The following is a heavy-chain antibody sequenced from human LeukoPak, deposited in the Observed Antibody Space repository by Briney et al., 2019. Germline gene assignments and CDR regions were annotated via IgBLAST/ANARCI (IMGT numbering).Heavy chain of an antibody. CDR1: GGSFSGYY. CDR3: ARGGGDSYGVDY. CDR2: INHSGST. V-gene: IGHV4-34*01. D-gene: IGHD5-18*01. J-gene: IGHJ4*02. Sequence: PSETLSLTCAVYGGSFSGYYWSWIRQPPGKGLEWIGEINHSGSTNYNPSLKSRVTISVDTSKNQFSLKLSSVTAADTAVYYCARGGGDSYGVDYWGQGTLVTVSS.